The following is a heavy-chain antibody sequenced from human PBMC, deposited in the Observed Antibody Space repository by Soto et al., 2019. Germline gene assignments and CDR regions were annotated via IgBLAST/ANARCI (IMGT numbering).Heavy chain of an antibody. Sequence: EVQLVESGGGLVQPGGSLRLSCVASGFTIENSVMHWVRQTPGKGLMWVSRITGAGDGTLYADSVQGRFTISRDNAKNTVYLHMTRLRVEETAVYYCARAQKWRQLSLNVFDIWGQGTTVTVSS. CDR1: GFTIENSV. CDR3: ARAQKWRQLSLNVFDI. D-gene: IGHD5-18*01. CDR2: ITGAGDGT. J-gene: IGHJ3*02. V-gene: IGHV3-74*01.